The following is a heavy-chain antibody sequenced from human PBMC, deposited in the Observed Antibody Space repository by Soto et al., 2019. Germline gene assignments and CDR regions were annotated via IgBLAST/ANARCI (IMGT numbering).Heavy chain of an antibody. D-gene: IGHD5-18*01. V-gene: IGHV3-33*01. CDR2: IWYDGSNK. CDR3: AREGDQYSYGKKPFDY. CDR1: GFTFSSYG. J-gene: IGHJ4*02. Sequence: QVQLVESGGGVVQRGRSLRLSCAASGFTFSSYGMHWVRQAPGKGLEWVAVIWYDGSNKYYADSVKGRFTISRDNSKNTLYLQMNSLRAEDTAVYYCAREGDQYSYGKKPFDYWGQGTLVTVSS.